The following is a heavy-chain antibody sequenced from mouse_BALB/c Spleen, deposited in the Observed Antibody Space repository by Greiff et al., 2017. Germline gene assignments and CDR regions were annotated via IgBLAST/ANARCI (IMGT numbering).Heavy chain of an antibody. CDR2: ISYDGSN. Sequence: EVKLQESGPGLVKPSQSLSLTCSVTGYSITSGYYWSWIRQFPGNKLEWMGYISYDGSNNYNPSLKNRISITRDTSKNKFFLKLNSVTTEDTATYYCAIHFDYWGQGTTLTVSS. V-gene: IGHV3-6*02. CDR3: AIHFDY. J-gene: IGHJ2*01. CDR1: GYSITSGYY.